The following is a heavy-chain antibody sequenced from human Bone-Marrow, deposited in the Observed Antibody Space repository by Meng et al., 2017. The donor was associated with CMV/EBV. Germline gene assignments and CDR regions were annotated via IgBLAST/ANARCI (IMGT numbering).Heavy chain of an antibody. V-gene: IGHV4-39*07. J-gene: IGHJ3*01. CDR3: ATSASDAFDF. Sequence: GSLRLSCNVSGGSISSSSYYWGWIRQPPGKGLEWIGSIYYSGSTYYNPSLKSRVTISVDTSKNQFSLKLRAVTAADSAVYHCATSASDAFDFWGQGTMVTVSS. CDR1: GGSISSSSYY. CDR2: IYYSGST.